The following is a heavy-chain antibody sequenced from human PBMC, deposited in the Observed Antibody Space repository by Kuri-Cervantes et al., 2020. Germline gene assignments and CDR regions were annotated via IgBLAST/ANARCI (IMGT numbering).Heavy chain of an antibody. CDR1: GYTFTSYG. CDR3: ARRGDYYDILTGFSDAFDI. Sequence: SVKVSCKASGYTFTSYGISWVRQAPGQGLEWMGGIIPIFGTANYAQKFQGRVTITRNTSISTAYVELSSLRSEDTAVYYCARRGDYYDILTGFSDAFDIWGQGTMVTVSS. V-gene: IGHV1-69*05. J-gene: IGHJ3*02. CDR2: IIPIFGTA. D-gene: IGHD3-9*01.